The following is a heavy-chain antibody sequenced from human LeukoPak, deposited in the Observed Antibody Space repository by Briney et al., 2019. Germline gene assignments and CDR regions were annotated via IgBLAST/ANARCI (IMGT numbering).Heavy chain of an antibody. Sequence: ASVKVSCKASGYTFPNYDINWVRQATGQGLEWMGWMNFNSGNTGYAQKFQGRVTMTRNTAISTIYMELSSLRSEDTAVYYCARAHPVRYFDWFTPLDVWGKGTTVTVSS. J-gene: IGHJ6*04. V-gene: IGHV1-8*01. CDR2: MNFNSGNT. CDR1: GYTFPNYD. CDR3: ARAHPVRYFDWFTPLDV. D-gene: IGHD3-9*01.